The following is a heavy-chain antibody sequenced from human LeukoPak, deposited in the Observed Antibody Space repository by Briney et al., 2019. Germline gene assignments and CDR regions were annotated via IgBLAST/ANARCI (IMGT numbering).Heavy chain of an antibody. CDR2: ISSSSSYL. D-gene: IGHD3-10*01. CDR3: ARDFYYYASGSYNGHDTVDY. CDR1: GFTFSSYS. Sequence: GGSLRLSCAASGFTFSSYSMNWVRQAPGKGLEWVSSISSSSSYLYYADSVMGRFTISRDNAKNSLYLQMNSLRAEDTALYYCARDFYYYASGSYNGHDTVDYWGQGTLVSVSS. V-gene: IGHV3-21*01. J-gene: IGHJ4*02.